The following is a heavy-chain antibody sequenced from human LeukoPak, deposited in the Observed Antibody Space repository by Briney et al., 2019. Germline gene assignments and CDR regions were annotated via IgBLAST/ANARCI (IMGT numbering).Heavy chain of an antibody. J-gene: IGHJ4*02. CDR2: ISACNGNT. CDR3: ARGVATNRYYFDY. V-gene: IGHV1-18*01. CDR1: GYTFTSFG. Sequence: ASVKVSCKASGYTFTSFGISWVRQAPGQGLEWMGWISACNGNTNYAQKLQDRVTLTTDTSTSTVYMELRSLRSDDTAVYYCARGVATNRYYFDYWGQGTLVTVSS. D-gene: IGHD5-12*01.